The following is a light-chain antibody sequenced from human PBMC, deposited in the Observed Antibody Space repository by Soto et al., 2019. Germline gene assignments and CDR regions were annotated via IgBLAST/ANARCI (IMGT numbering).Light chain of an antibody. CDR3: NSYRSSTTYV. CDR2: GTT. V-gene: IGLV1-40*01. CDR1: SSNIGAGYD. J-gene: IGLJ1*01. Sequence: QSVLTQTPSVSGAPGQRVTISCTGRSSNIGAGYDVHWYQHLPGTAPKLLIYGTTNRPSGVPDRFSGSKSGNTASLTISEIQAEDEADYYCNSYRSSTTYVFGTGTKVAVL.